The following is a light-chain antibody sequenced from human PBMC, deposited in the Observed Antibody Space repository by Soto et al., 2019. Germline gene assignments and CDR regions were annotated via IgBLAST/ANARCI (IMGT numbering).Light chain of an antibody. CDR3: QSYESSLSGWI. V-gene: IGLV1-40*01. J-gene: IGLJ2*01. CDR1: SSNIGAGYD. Sequence: QPVLTQPPSVSGAPGQTVTIPCSGSSSNIGAGYDVHWYQQLPGTAPKLLIYGNTNRPSGVPDRFSASKSGTSASLAITGLQAEDEADYYCQSYESSLSGWIFGGGTKLTVL. CDR2: GNT.